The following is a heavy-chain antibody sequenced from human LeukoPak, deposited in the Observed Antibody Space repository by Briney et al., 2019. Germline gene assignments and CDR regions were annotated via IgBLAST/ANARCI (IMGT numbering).Heavy chain of an antibody. CDR3: AGQVKGFTPRSYHFDY. Sequence: PSETLSLTCTVSGGSISSYYWSWIRQPPGKGLEWIGYIYYSGSTNYNPSLKSRVTISVDTSKNQFSLKLSSVTAADTAVYYCAGQVKGFTPRSYHFDYWGQGTLVTVSS. V-gene: IGHV4-59*08. D-gene: IGHD3-3*01. CDR1: GGSISSYY. J-gene: IGHJ4*02. CDR2: IYYSGST.